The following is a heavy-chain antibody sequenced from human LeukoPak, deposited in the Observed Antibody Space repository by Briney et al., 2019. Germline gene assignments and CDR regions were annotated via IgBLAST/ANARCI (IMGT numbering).Heavy chain of an antibody. CDR3: TTDGQWSLQLWSRTFFDNFDY. Sequence: GGSLRLSCAASGFTFSNAWMSWVRQAPGKGLEWIGRIESKTDGGTTDYAAPVKGRFTISRDDSKNTLYLQMNSLKTEDTAVYYCTTDGQWSLQLWSRTFFDNFDYWGQGALVTVSS. D-gene: IGHD5-18*01. J-gene: IGHJ4*02. CDR2: IESKTDGGTT. CDR1: GFTFSNAW. V-gene: IGHV3-15*04.